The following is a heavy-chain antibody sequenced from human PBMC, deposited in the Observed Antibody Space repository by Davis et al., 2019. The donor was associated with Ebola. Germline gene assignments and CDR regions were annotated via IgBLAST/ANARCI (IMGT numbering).Heavy chain of an antibody. CDR3: ARDRGGYYYGMDV. V-gene: IGHV3-33*08. D-gene: IGHD3-10*01. CDR2: VWYDGSHK. J-gene: IGHJ6*04. CDR1: GVTFSDYS. Sequence: GGSLRLSCAASGVTFSDYSMNWVRQTPGKGLEWVAVVWYDGSHKYYADSVKGRFTISKDNSENTLYLQMDSLRAEDTALYYCARDRGGYYYGMDVWGKGTTVTVSS.